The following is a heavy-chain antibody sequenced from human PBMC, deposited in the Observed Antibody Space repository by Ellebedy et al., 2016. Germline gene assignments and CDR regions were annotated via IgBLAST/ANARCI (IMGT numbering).Heavy chain of an antibody. Sequence: GESLKISCVASEFALQNYGMHWVRQAPGKGLEWVGMSRPEGRDHFYADSVKGRITFSRDNSKNTVYLELTSLRPEDTALYFCAYRGLDYWGQGIQVIVSS. V-gene: IGHV3-33*03. D-gene: IGHD1-14*01. CDR3: AYRGLDY. CDR1: EFALQNYG. CDR2: SRPEGRDH. J-gene: IGHJ4*02.